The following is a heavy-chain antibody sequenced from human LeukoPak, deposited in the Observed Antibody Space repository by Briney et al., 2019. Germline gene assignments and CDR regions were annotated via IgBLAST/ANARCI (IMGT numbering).Heavy chain of an antibody. J-gene: IGHJ4*02. Sequence: GESLKISCKGSGYSFTTYWIAWVRQMPGKGLEWMGFVYPGDSDTRYSPSFQGQVTISADKSINTAYLQWSSLKAEDTAMYYCARQSAGRDGYKDYWGQGTLVTVSS. CDR1: GYSFTTYW. CDR3: ARQSAGRDGYKDY. V-gene: IGHV5-51*01. CDR2: VYPGDSDT. D-gene: IGHD5-24*01.